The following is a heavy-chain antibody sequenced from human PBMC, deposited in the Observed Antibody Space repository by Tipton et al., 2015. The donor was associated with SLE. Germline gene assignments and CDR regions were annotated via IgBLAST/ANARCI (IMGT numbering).Heavy chain of an antibody. V-gene: IGHV4-34*01. D-gene: IGHD4-17*01. CDR2: INHSGST. Sequence: TLSLTCAVYGGSFSGYYWSWIRQPPGKGLEWIGEINHSGSTNYNPSLKSRVTISVDTSKNQFSLKLSSVTAADTAVYYCATGDSHYYFDYWGQGTLVTVSS. CDR3: ATGDSHYYFDY. CDR1: GGSFSGYY. J-gene: IGHJ4*02.